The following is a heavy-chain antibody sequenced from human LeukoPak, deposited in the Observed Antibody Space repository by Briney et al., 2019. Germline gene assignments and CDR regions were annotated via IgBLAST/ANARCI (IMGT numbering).Heavy chain of an antibody. V-gene: IGHV1-18*01. CDR1: GYTFTSYG. J-gene: IGHJ4*02. CDR2: ISAYNGNT. CDR3: ARDAYYDSSGYYPSNFDY. Sequence: ASVRVSCKASGYTFTSYGISWVRQAPGQGLEWMGWISAYNGNTNYAQKLQGRVTMTTDTSTSTAYMELRSLRSDDTAVYYCARDAYYDSSGYYPSNFDYWGQGTLVTVSS. D-gene: IGHD3-22*01.